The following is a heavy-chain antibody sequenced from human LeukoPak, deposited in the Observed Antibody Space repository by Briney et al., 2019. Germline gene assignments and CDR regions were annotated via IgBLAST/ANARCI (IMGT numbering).Heavy chain of an antibody. CDR3: EWYRGDWDAFDI. J-gene: IGHJ3*02. CDR2: ISSYNGYT. D-gene: IGHD6-25*01. CDR1: GYTFTSYG. V-gene: IGHV1-18*01. Sequence: ASVKVSCKASGYTFTSYGFNWVRQAPGKGLEGMGGISSYNGYTNYAQKLQGRVTMTTDTPTSTAYMEMRRLRSDDTAVYYCEWYRGDWDAFDIWGQGTMVTVS.